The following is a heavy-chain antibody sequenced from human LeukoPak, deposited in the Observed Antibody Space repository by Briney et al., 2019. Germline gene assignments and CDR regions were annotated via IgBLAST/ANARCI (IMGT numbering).Heavy chain of an antibody. CDR1: GYSISNGYH. V-gene: IGHV4-38-2*01. J-gene: IGHJ4*02. D-gene: IGHD2-15*01. Sequence: TASETLSLTCGVSGYSISNGYHWGWIRQPPGKGLEWIGSISHSGNTDYNPSLASRVTISVDTSKNQLSLRLSSVTAADTAVYFCATTVGDFCGGGIGYSGVEYWGQGTLVTVSS. CDR2: ISHSGNT. CDR3: ATTVGDFCGGGIGYSGVEY.